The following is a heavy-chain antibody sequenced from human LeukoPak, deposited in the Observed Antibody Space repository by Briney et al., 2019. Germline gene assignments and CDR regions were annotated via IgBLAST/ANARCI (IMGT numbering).Heavy chain of an antibody. D-gene: IGHD6-13*01. CDR2: IYYSGST. J-gene: IGHJ4*02. CDR1: GGSISCYY. Sequence: SETLSLTCTVSGGSISCYYWSWIRQPPGKGLEWIGYIYYSGSTNYNPSLKSRVTISVDTSKNQFSLKLSSVTAADTAVYYCARQAAADPFDYWGQGTLVTVSS. CDR3: ARQAAADPFDY. V-gene: IGHV4-59*01.